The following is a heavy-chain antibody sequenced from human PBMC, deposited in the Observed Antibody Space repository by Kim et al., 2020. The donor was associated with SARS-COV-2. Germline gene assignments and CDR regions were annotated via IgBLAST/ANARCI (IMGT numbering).Heavy chain of an antibody. CDR2: T. CDR3: ASGKWLDDLFY. J-gene: IGHJ4*02. Sequence: TNYNPSLKSRVTISVDKSKNQFSLKLSSVTAADTAVYYCASGKWLDDLFYWGQGTLVTVSS. V-gene: IGHV4-4*02. D-gene: IGHD6-19*01.